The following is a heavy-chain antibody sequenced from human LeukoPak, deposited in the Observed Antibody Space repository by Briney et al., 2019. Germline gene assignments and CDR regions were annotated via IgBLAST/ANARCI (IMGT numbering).Heavy chain of an antibody. V-gene: IGHV3-21*01. CDR2: ITGDCNYI. Sequence: PGGSLRLSCAASGFTFNSYSMNWVRQAPGKGPEWVSSITGDCNYIFYADSVKGRFTISRDNAQNSLFLELNSLRGEDTAVYYCARERNFYYFDYWGQGALVTVSS. J-gene: IGHJ4*02. CDR1: GFTFNSYS. D-gene: IGHD3-3*01. CDR3: ARERNFYYFDY.